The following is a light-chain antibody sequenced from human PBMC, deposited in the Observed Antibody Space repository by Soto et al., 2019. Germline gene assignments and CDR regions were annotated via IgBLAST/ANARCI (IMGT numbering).Light chain of an antibody. CDR3: CSFAGSYSYV. CDR2: DVT. J-gene: IGLJ1*01. CDR1: SSDVGRYDY. V-gene: IGLV2-11*01. Sequence: QSALTQPRSVSASPGQSVTISCTGTSSDVGRYDYVSWYQQHPRKAPKLIVYDVTEWPSGVPDRFSGSKSGNTASLTISGLQAEDEADYSCCSFAGSYSYVFGTGTKVTV.